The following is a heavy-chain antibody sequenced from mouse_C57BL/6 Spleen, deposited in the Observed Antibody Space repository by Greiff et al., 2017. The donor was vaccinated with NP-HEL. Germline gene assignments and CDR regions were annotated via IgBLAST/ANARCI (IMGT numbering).Heavy chain of an antibody. V-gene: IGHV2-2*01. CDR3: ARNPFYYGSSSYAMDY. D-gene: IGHD1-1*01. CDR1: GFSLTSYG. CDR2: IWSGGST. J-gene: IGHJ4*01. Sequence: QVQLQQSGPGLVQPSQRLSITCTVSGFSLTSYGVHWVRQSPGKGLEWLGVIWSGGSTDYNAAFISRLSISKDNSKSQVFFKMNSLQADDTAIYYCARNPFYYGSSSYAMDYWGQGTSVTVSS.